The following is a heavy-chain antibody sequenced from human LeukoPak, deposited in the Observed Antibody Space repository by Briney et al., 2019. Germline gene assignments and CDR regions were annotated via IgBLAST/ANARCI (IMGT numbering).Heavy chain of an antibody. V-gene: IGHV3-33*01. J-gene: IGHJ6*03. Sequence: PGGSLRLSCAASGFTFRSYGMHWVRQAPGKGLEWVAVIWKDGINKYYAHSVKGRFTISRDNAKNSLYLQVNSLRAEDTAVFYCARLYYDFWSGVWEGYYMDVWGKGTTVTVSS. D-gene: IGHD3-3*01. CDR1: GFTFRSYG. CDR2: IWKDGINK. CDR3: ARLYYDFWSGVWEGYYMDV.